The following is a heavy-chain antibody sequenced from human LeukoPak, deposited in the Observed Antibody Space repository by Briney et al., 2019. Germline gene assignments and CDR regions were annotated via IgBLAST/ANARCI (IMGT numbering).Heavy chain of an antibody. Sequence: GGSLRLSCAASGFTFSSFWMSWVRQAPGKGLEWVATIKQDGREKDYVDSFKGRFTISRESSKNTLFLQMNRLRPEDAAVYYCAKAPVTTCRGAFCYPFDYWGLGTLVTVSS. CDR2: IKQDGREK. J-gene: IGHJ4*02. CDR3: AKAPVTTCRGAFCYPFDY. D-gene: IGHD2-15*01. V-gene: IGHV3-7*03. CDR1: GFTFSSFW.